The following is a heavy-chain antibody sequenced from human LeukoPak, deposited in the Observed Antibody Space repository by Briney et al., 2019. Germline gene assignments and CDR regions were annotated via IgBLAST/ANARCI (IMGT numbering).Heavy chain of an antibody. CDR1: GGSISSYF. V-gene: IGHV4-4*07. J-gene: IGHJ4*02. CDR2: IYTSGTT. Sequence: SETLSLTCTVSGGSISSYFWSWIRQPAGKGLEWIGRIYTSGTTNYNTTLKSRLTISVDTSKNQFSLKLSSVTAADTAVYYCARDRPGGSSLDYWGQGTLVTVSS. D-gene: IGHD6-13*01. CDR3: ARDRPGGSSLDY.